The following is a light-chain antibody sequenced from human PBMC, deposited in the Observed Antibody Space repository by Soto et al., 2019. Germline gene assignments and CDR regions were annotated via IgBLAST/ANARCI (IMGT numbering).Light chain of an antibody. CDR3: QQYSSYWT. Sequence: ILMTQSPSSLSASVGDTVTITCRASQDVDKWLAWYQQKPGKAPKLLIWKSSTSIGCVPSRLSAVGSGTQYSLTISGLQPEDVAHYYCQQYSSYWTFGQGTMVEIK. J-gene: IGKJ1*01. V-gene: IGKV1-5*03. CDR2: KSS. CDR1: QDVDKW.